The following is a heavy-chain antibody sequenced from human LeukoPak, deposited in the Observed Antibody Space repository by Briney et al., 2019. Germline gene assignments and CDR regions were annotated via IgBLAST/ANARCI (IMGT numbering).Heavy chain of an antibody. CDR2: IYSGGDT. CDR3: ARASGYSGYDPFDY. D-gene: IGHD5-12*01. CDR1: GFTVSSNY. J-gene: IGHJ4*02. V-gene: IGHV3-53*01. Sequence: GGSLRHSCAASGFTVSSNYMSWVRQAPGKGLEWVSVIYSGGDTYYADSVKGRFTISRDNSKNTLYLQMNTLRAEDTAVYYCARASGYSGYDPFDYWGQETLVTVSS.